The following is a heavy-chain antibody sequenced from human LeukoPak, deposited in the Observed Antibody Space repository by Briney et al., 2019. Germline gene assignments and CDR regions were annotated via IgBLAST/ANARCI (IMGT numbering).Heavy chain of an antibody. D-gene: IGHD6-19*01. V-gene: IGHV1-3*01. CDR3: ARHAVARIAVAGNWFDP. CDR1: GYTFTSYA. J-gene: IGHJ5*02. CDR2: INAGNGNT. Sequence: ASVKVSCKASGYTFTSYAMHWVRQAPGQRLEWMGWINAGNGNTKYSQKFQGRVTITRDTSASTAYLQWSSLKASDTAMYYCARHAVARIAVAGNWFDPWGQGTLVTVSS.